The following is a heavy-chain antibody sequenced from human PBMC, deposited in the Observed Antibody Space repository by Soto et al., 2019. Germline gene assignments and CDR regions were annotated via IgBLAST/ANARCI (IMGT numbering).Heavy chain of an antibody. V-gene: IGHV3-74*01. D-gene: IGHD2-2*01. J-gene: IGHJ4*02. CDR1: GFTFSSFW. CDR2: INGDGSST. CDR3: ARDVGIPAPDY. Sequence: PGGSLRLSCAASGFTFSSFWMHWVRQSPGKGLVWVSRINGDGSSTSYADSVKGRFTISRDNAKNTLFLQMNSLRAEDTAVYYCARDVGIPAPDYWGQGTLVTVSS.